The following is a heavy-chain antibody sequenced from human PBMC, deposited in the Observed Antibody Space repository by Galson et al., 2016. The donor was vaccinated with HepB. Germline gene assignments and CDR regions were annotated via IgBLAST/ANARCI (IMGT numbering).Heavy chain of an antibody. CDR1: GFSFSDSL. Sequence: SLRLSCAASGFSFSDSLMTWVRQAPGKGLEWVGLTKPKRDGGAVEHAAPVKDRFTISRDDSKNILYLQMNSLITDDTAVYYCGLGIVLAKWGQGTQVTVSS. CDR3: GLGIVLAK. J-gene: IGHJ4*02. D-gene: IGHD2-21*01. CDR2: TKPKRDGGAV. V-gene: IGHV3-15*01.